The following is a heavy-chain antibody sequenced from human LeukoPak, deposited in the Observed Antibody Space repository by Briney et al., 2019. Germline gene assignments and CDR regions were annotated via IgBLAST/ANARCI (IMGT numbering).Heavy chain of an antibody. CDR3: ARGQYSGSCFDN. D-gene: IGHD1-26*01. CDR1: GGSFSGYY. J-gene: IGHJ4*02. V-gene: IGHV4-34*01. CDR2: INHSGST. Sequence: SETLSLTCAVYGGSFSGYYWSWIRQPPGKGLEWIGEINHSGSTNYNPSLKSRVTILVDTSKNQFPLKVSSVTAADTAVYYCARGQYSGSCFDNWGQGSLVTVSS.